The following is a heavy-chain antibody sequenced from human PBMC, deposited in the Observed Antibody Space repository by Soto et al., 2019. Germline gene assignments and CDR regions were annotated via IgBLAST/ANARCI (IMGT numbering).Heavy chain of an antibody. V-gene: IGHV4-39*07. CDR3: ARERPDGARLDP. CDR1: GDSISSSKYY. D-gene: IGHD6-6*01. CDR2: SYYSGSP. J-gene: IGHJ5*02. Sequence: SETLSLTCTFSGDSISSSKYYWGWIRQPPGKGLEWIGSSYYSGSPYYNSSLKSRVTISVDTSKNQFSLKLSSVTAADTAVYYCARERPDGARLDPWGQGTLVT.